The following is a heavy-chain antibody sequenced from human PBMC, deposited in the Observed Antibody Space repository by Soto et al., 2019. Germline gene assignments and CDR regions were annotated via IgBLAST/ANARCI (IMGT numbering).Heavy chain of an antibody. V-gene: IGHV4-39*01. D-gene: IGHD2-15*01. CDR3: VKIFGSFDDHFED. Sequence: PSETLSLTCSVSGGSITINNYYWGWVRQPPGKGLEWIASIYYTGTTYYSPPLKSRATISIDTSKNQFSLRLTSVTAAETAVYYWVKIFGSFDDHFEDCGQVMLVTVSS. J-gene: IGHJ1*01. CDR2: IYYTGTT. CDR1: GGSITINNYY.